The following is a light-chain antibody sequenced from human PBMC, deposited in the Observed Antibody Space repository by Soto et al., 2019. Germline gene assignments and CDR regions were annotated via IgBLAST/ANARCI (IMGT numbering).Light chain of an antibody. CDR3: QQYNSYSWT. CDR1: QSVSNW. J-gene: IGKJ1*01. CDR2: KAS. V-gene: IGKV1-5*03. Sequence: DIQMTQSPSILSASVGDRVTITCRASQSVSNWLAWFRQKPGKAPKLLIYKASTLESGVPSRFSGSGSGTEFTLTISSLQPDDFATYYCQQYNSYSWTFGQGTKVEIK.